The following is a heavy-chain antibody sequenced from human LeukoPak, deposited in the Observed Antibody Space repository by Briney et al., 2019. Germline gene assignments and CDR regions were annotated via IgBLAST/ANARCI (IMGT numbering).Heavy chain of an antibody. J-gene: IGHJ4*02. Sequence: GASVQVSCKASGYSFSDYYMHWVRQAPGQGLEWMGWINAKSGGTKYEQKFQGRVTMTRDTSISTAYMELSSLKSDDTAVYYCVRDVTRGGRWGQGTLVTVSS. D-gene: IGHD3-10*01. CDR2: INAKSGGT. V-gene: IGHV1-2*02. CDR3: VRDVTRGGR. CDR1: GYSFSDYY.